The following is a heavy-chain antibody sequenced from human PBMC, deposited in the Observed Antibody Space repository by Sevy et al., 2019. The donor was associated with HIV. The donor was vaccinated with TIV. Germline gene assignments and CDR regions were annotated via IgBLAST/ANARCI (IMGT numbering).Heavy chain of an antibody. CDR3: AREDAGAVDYYYGMDV. V-gene: IGHV3-7*01. J-gene: IGHJ6*02. CDR1: GFTFSSYW. Sequence: GGSLRLSCAASGFTFSSYWMSWVRQAPGKGLEWVANIKQDGSEKYYVDSVRGRFTISRDNAKNSLYLQMNSLRAEDTAVYYCAREDAGAVDYYYGMDVWGQGTTVTVSS. CDR2: IKQDGSEK. D-gene: IGHD6-19*01.